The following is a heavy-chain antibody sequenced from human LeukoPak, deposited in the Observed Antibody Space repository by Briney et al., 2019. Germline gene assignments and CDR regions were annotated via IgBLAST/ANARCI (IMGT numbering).Heavy chain of an antibody. CDR1: GGSFSGYY. V-gene: IGHV4-34*01. CDR2: INHSGST. D-gene: IGHD4-23*01. Sequence: SETLSLTCAVYGGSFSGYYWSWIRQPPGKGLEWIGEINHSGSTYYNPSLKSRVTISVDTSKNQFSLKLSSVTAADTAVYYCVGYGGNEGFFDYWGQGTLVTVSS. CDR3: VGYGGNEGFFDY. J-gene: IGHJ4*02.